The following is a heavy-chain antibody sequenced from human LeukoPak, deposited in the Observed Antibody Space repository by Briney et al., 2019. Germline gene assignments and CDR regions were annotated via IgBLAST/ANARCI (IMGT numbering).Heavy chain of an antibody. Sequence: GGSLRLSCAASGFTFSSYWMSWVRQAPGKGLEWVANIKQDGSEKNYVDSVKGRFTISRDNAKNSLYLQLNSLRAEDTAVYYCAREPHAYSGSYVSWGQGTLVTVSS. CDR1: GFTFSSYW. CDR3: AREPHAYSGSYVS. J-gene: IGHJ5*02. CDR2: IKQDGSEK. D-gene: IGHD1-26*01. V-gene: IGHV3-7*01.